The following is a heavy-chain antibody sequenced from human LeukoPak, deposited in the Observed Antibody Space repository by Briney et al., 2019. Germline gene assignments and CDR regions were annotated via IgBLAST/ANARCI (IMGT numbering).Heavy chain of an antibody. Sequence: PSETLSLTCTVSGGSISSYYWSWIRQPPGKGLEWIGYIYYSGSTNYNPSLKSRVTISVDTSKNQFSLKLSSVTAADTAVYYCARVDPYDILTGYYSFIIDYWGQGTLVTVSS. CDR1: GGSISSYY. D-gene: IGHD3-9*01. J-gene: IGHJ4*02. CDR3: ARVDPYDILTGYYSFIIDY. V-gene: IGHV4-59*08. CDR2: IYYSGST.